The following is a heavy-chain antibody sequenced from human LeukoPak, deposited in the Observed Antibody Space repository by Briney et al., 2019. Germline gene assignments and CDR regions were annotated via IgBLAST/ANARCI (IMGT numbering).Heavy chain of an antibody. CDR3: ARGTDYGDGVNRFDP. CDR2: INSNGGST. D-gene: IGHD4-17*01. V-gene: IGHV3-64*01. Sequence: GGSLRLSCVASGFTFSSYAMHWVRQTPGKGLEYVSGINSNGGSTHYANSVRGRFTISRDNSKHTLYLQMGSLRTEDMAVYYCARGTDYGDGVNRFDPWGQGTLVTVSS. CDR1: GFTFSSYA. J-gene: IGHJ5*02.